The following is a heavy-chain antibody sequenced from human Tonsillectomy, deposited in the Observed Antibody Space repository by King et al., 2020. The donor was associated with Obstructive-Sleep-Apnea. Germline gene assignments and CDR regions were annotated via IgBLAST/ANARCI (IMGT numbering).Heavy chain of an antibody. J-gene: IGHJ4*02. CDR3: ARELMQPSYRMDH. Sequence: QLQESGPGQVKPSETLFLTCIVSGGSISNAGNNWNWIRQRPGKGLEVIGYIYDSGKTSFNPSLKSPVIIAVDTSKNQFSLKLKSVTAADTAIYYCARELMQPSYRMDHWGQGTLVTVSS. CDR2: IYDSGKT. V-gene: IGHV4-31*01. CDR1: GGSISNAGNN. D-gene: IGHD2-8*01.